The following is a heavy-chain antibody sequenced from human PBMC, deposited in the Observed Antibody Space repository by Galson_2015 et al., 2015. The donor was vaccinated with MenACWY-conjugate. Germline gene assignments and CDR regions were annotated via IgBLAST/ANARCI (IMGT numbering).Heavy chain of an antibody. CDR1: GYSFTNYW. D-gene: IGHD1-26*01. CDR3: PRHPAGGRGMDV. V-gene: IGHV5-51*01. J-gene: IGHJ6*02. Sequence: QSGAEVTKPGESLKISCKGSGYSFTNYWIAWVRQMPGKGLEWVGLIDPVNSNIRYSPSFQGQVTISADESISTAYLQWSSLKASDTATYYCPRHPAGGRGMDVWGRGTPVTVSS. CDR2: IDPVNSNI.